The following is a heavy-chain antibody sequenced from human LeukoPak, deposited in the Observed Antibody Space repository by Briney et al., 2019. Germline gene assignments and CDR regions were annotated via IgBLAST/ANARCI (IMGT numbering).Heavy chain of an antibody. CDR1: GGSFSGYY. V-gene: IGHV4-34*01. CDR3: ARALHYYGSGSLNWFDP. CDR2: INHSGST. Sequence: SETLPLTCAVYGGSFSGYYWSWIRQPPGKGLEWIGEINHSGSTNYNPSLKSRVTISVDTSKNQFSLKLSSVTAADTAVYYCARALHYYGSGSLNWFDPWGQGTLVTVSS. J-gene: IGHJ5*02. D-gene: IGHD3-10*01.